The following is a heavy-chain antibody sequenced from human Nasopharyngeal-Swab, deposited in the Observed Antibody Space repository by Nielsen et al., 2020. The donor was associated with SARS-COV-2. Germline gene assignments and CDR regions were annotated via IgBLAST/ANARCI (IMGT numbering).Heavy chain of an antibody. CDR3: AGRDCSGTRCYAYTPSNSGVYHYYYMDV. J-gene: IGHJ6*03. CDR2: IKSKTAGSIR. V-gene: IGHV3-15*01. CDR1: GFTFTTVW. D-gene: IGHD2-2*01. Sequence: GGSLRLSCAASGFTFTTVWLSWVRQAPGTGLEWVGRIKSKTAGSIRGYAVPVKGRFTIFRDDSKQTVSLQMDSLKPEDTGVYYCAGRDCSGTRCYAYTPSNSGVYHYYYMDVWGKGATVTVSS.